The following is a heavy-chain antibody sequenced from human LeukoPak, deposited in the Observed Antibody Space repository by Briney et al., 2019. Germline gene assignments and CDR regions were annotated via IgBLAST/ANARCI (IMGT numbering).Heavy chain of an antibody. J-gene: IGHJ5*02. V-gene: IGHV1-69*06. D-gene: IGHD5-18*01. CDR1: GGTFSSYA. CDR3: ARDHSRGPYNWFDP. CDR2: IIPIFGTA. Sequence: GASVKVSCKASGGTFSSYAISWVRQAPGQGLEWMGGIIPIFGTANYAQKFQGRVTITADKSTSTVYMELSSLRAEDTAVYYCARDHSRGPYNWFDPWGQGTLVTVSS.